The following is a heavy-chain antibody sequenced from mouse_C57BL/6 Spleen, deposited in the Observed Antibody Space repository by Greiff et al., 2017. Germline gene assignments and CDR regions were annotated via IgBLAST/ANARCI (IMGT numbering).Heavy chain of an antibody. D-gene: IGHD2-4*01. CDR3: ARSYDYDVAWFAY. V-gene: IGHV1-63*01. CDR1: GYTFTNYW. CDR2: IYPGGGYT. Sequence: QVQLQQSGAELVRPGTSVKMSCKASGYTFTNYWIGWAKQRPGHGLEWIGDIYPGGGYTNYNEKFKGKATLTADKSSSTAYMQFSSLTSEDSAIYYCARSYDYDVAWFAYWGQGTLVTVSA. J-gene: IGHJ3*01.